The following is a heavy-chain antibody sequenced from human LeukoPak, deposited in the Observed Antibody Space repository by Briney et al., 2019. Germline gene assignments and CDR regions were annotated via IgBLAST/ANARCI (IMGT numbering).Heavy chain of an antibody. CDR3: ARDLSFSPDH. CDR1: GFAFSTYT. CDR2: VSPDGNLA. Sequence: GGSLRLSCAACGFAFSTYTMNWARQAPGKGLEWVAHVSPDGNLANYADSVKGRFIISRDNAKDTLFLQMNSLRAEDTAVYYCARDLSFSPDHWGQGTLVTVSS. J-gene: IGHJ4*02. V-gene: IGHV3-74*01. D-gene: IGHD2/OR15-2a*01.